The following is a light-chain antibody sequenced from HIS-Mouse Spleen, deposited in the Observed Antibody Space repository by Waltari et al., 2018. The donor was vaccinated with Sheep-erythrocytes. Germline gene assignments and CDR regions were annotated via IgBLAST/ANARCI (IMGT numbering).Light chain of an antibody. Sequence: QSALTQPPSASGSPGQSVTISCTGTSSDVGGYNYVPWYQQPPGKPPKLMIYEGSKRPSGVPDRLSGSKSGNTASLTVSGLQAEDEADYYCSSYAGSNNWVFGGGTKLTVL. CDR1: SSDVGGYNY. V-gene: IGLV2-8*01. CDR3: SSYAGSNNWV. CDR2: EGS. J-gene: IGLJ3*02.